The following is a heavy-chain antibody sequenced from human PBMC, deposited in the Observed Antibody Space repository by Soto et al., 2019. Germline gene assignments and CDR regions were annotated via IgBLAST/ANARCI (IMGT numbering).Heavy chain of an antibody. CDR3: ARGGTGYNQFGC. D-gene: IGHD5-12*01. J-gene: IGHJ4*02. Sequence: GVSLRLSCAASGLTSGIYDISWVRQAPGKGLEWVSVISTGGVSYYADSVKGRFTISRDISKNTLFLQMSSLRVEDTAVYYCARGGTGYNQFGCWGKGTLVTVSS. V-gene: IGHV3-23*01. CDR1: GLTSGIYD. CDR2: ISTGGVS.